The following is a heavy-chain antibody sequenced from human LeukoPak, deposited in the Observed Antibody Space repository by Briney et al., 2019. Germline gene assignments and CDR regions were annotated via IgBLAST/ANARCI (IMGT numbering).Heavy chain of an antibody. CDR1: GGSISSYY. J-gene: IGHJ4*02. D-gene: IGHD6-6*01. V-gene: IGHV4-59*01. Sequence: KPSETLSLXCTVSGGSISSYYWSWIRQPPGKGLEWIGYIYYSGSTNYNPSLKSRVTISVDTSKNQFSLKLSSVTAADTAVYYCARGGVAARPADYWGQGTLVTVSS. CDR3: ARGGVAARPADY. CDR2: IYYSGST.